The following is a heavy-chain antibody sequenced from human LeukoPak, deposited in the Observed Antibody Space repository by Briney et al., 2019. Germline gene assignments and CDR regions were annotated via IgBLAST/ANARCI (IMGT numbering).Heavy chain of an antibody. CDR2: IFYSGST. V-gene: IGHV4-39*07. D-gene: IGHD3-10*01. CDR3: ARDTMVRGVRKFDY. Sequence: KPSETLSLTCTVSGGSISTSNYYWGWIRQPPGKGLEWIGNIFYSGSTYYSPSLKSRVTISLDTSRNQFSLKLNSVTAADTAVYYCARDTMVRGVRKFDYWGQGTLVTVSS. CDR1: GGSISTSNYY. J-gene: IGHJ4*02.